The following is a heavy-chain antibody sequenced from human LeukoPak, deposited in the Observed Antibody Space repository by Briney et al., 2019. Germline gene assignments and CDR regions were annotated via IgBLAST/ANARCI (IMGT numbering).Heavy chain of an antibody. Sequence: ASVKVSCKASGYTFTSYAMNWVRQAPGQGLEWMGWINTNTGNPTYAQGFTGRFVFSLDTSVSTAYLQISSLKAEDTAVYYCARLRSHSYYASGSHNWFDPWGQGTLVTVSS. D-gene: IGHD3-10*01. CDR2: INTNTGNP. CDR3: ARLRSHSYYASGSHNWFDP. CDR1: GYTFTSYA. V-gene: IGHV7-4-1*02. J-gene: IGHJ5*02.